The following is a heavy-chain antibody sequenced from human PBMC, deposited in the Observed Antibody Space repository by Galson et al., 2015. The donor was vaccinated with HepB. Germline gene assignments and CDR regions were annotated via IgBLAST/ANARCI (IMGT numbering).Heavy chain of an antibody. D-gene: IGHD2-15*01. V-gene: IGHV1-69*13. CDR2: IIPIFGTA. J-gene: IGHJ6*03. Sequence: SVKASCKASGGTFSSYAISWVRQAPGQGLEWMGGIIPIFGTANYAQKFQGRVTITADESTSTAYMELSSLRSEDTAVYYCARSRLLTGYMDVWGKGTTVTVSS. CDR1: GGTFSSYA. CDR3: ARSRLLTGYMDV.